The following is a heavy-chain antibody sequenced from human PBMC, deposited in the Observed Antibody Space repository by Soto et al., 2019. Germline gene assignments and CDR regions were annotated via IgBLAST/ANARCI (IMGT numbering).Heavy chain of an antibody. V-gene: IGHV6-1*01. Sequence: QVQLQQSGPSLVKPSQTLSLTCAISGDSVSSNSAAWNWIRQSPSRGLEWLGRTYYRSKWYHDYNEYAASVRSRITIIPDTSENQFSLQINSVTPEDTAVYYCARDWYGASLDFWGQGTLVTVSS. J-gene: IGHJ4*02. CDR2: TYYRSKWYHDYN. D-gene: IGHD1-20*01. CDR3: ARDWYGASLDF. CDR1: GDSVSSNSAA.